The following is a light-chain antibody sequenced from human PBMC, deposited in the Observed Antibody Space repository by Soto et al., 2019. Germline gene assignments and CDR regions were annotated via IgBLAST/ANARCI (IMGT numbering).Light chain of an antibody. CDR3: QNHNNAPWT. J-gene: IGKJ1*01. V-gene: IGKV1-27*01. CDR2: AAS. CDR1: QGIGNY. Sequence: DIQMTQSPSSLSASVGDRVTITCRASQGIGNYLAWYQQKSGKVTKLLIYAASTLQSGVPSRFSGSRSGTDFTLTISSLQPEDVATYYCQNHNNAPWTFGQGTKVEIQ.